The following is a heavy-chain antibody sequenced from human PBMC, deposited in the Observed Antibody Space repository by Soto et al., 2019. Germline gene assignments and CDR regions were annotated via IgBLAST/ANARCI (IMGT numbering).Heavy chain of an antibody. Sequence: GESLKISCKGSGYSFTSYWIGWVRQMPGKGLEWMGIIYPGDSDTRYSPSFQGQVTISADKSISTAYLQWSSLKASDTAMYYCARYCSGGSCRVHYGMDVWGQGTTVTVSS. D-gene: IGHD2-15*01. CDR2: IYPGDSDT. J-gene: IGHJ6*02. CDR1: GYSFTSYW. V-gene: IGHV5-51*01. CDR3: ARYCSGGSCRVHYGMDV.